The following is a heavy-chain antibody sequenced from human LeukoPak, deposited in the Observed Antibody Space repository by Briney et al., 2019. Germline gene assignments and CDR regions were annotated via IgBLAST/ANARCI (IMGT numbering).Heavy chain of an antibody. V-gene: IGHV3-33*06. CDR3: AKERFRGLLNH. D-gene: IGHD3-10*01. Sequence: GGSLRLSCAASGFTFSSYGMHWVRQAPGKGLEWVAVIWYDGSNKYYADSVKGRFTISRDNSKNTLYLQMNSRRAEDTAVYYCAKERFRGLLNHWAQEPLVTVSP. CDR2: IWYDGSNK. J-gene: IGHJ5*02. CDR1: GFTFSSYG.